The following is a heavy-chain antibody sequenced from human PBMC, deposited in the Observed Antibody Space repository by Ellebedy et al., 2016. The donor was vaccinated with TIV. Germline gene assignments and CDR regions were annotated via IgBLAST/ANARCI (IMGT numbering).Heavy chain of an antibody. CDR2: IHPGDSDT. J-gene: IGHJ4*02. CDR3: ARLVPPVGFDY. CDR1: GYSFTSYW. V-gene: IGHV5-51*01. D-gene: IGHD4-23*01. Sequence: GGSLRLXXKGSGYSFTSYWIGWVRQMPGKGLEWMGIIHPGDSDTRYSPSFQGQVTISADKSISTAYLQWSSLKASDTAMYYCARLVPPVGFDYWGQGTLVTVSS.